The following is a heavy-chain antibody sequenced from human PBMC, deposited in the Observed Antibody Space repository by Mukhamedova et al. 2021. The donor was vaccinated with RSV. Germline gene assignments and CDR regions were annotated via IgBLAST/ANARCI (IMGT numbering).Heavy chain of an antibody. V-gene: IGHV3-23*01. CDR2: ISGSGGST. D-gene: IGHD3-16*02. CDR3: ATGARLSPYSYYMDF. J-gene: IGHJ6*03. Sequence: VRQAPGKGLEWVSAISGSGGSTYYADSVKGRFTISRDNSKNTLYLQMNSLRAEDTAAYYCATGARLSPYSYYMDFWGKGTTVTVS.